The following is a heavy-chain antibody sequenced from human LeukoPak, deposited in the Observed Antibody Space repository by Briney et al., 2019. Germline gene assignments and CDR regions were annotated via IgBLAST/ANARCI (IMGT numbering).Heavy chain of an antibody. CDR2: INSDGSST. D-gene: IGHD3-10*01. V-gene: IGHV3-74*01. CDR1: GFTFSSYW. J-gene: IGHJ4*02. CDR3: ARGAGYYHGSGSYYNDY. Sequence: GGSLRLSCAASGFTFSSYWMHWVRQAPGKGLVWVSRINSDGSSTNYADSVKGRFTISRDNAKNTLYLQMNSLRAEDTAVYYCARGAGYYHGSGSYYNDYWGQGTLVTVSS.